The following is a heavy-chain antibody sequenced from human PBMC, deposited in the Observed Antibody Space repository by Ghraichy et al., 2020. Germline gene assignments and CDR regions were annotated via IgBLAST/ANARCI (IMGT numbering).Heavy chain of an antibody. CDR1: IGSVSSDNW. CDR3: SMMTLDFWSGSTYWYFDL. V-gene: IGHV4-4*02. Sequence: SETLSLTCAVSIGSVSSDNWWSWVRQSPGKGLEWIGEIYHSGTTNYNPSLKSRVTISMDKSKNQFSLRLSSVTAADTAVYYCSMMTLDFWSGSTYWYFDLWGRGTLVTVSS. D-gene: IGHD3-3*01. CDR2: IYHSGTT. J-gene: IGHJ2*01.